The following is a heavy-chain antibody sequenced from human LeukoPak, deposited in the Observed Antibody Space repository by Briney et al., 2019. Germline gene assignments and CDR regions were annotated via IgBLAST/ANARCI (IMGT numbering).Heavy chain of an antibody. CDR1: GGTFSSYA. CDR2: SIPIFGTA. D-gene: IGHD4-17*01. Sequence: SVKVSCKASGGTFSSYAISWVRQAPGQGLEWRGGSIPIFGTANYAQKFQGRVTITADESTSTAYMELSSLRSEDTAVYYCANTTTVTTRWWPFDYWGQGTLVTVSS. J-gene: IGHJ4*02. CDR3: ANTTTVTTRWWPFDY. V-gene: IGHV1-69*13.